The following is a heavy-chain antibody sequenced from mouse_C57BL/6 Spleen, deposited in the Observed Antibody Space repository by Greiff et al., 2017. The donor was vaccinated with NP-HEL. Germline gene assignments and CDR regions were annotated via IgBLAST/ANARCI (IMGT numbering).Heavy chain of an antibody. CDR2: IYPGSGST. J-gene: IGHJ3*01. CDR1: GYTFTSYW. D-gene: IGHD1-1*01. V-gene: IGHV1-55*01. CDR3: ARGTYGSSFAWFAY. Sequence: QVQLQQPGAELVKPGASVKMSCKASGYTFTSYWITWVKQRPGQGLEWIGDIYPGSGSTNYNEKFKSKATLTVDTSASTAYMQLRSLTSEDSAVYYSARGTYGSSFAWFAYWGQGTLVTVSA.